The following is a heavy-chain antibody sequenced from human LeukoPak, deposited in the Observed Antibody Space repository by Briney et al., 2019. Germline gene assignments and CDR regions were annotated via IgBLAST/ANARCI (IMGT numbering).Heavy chain of an antibody. V-gene: IGHV3-74*01. J-gene: IGHJ4*02. CDR2: INSDGSST. Sequence: GGSLRLSCAASGFAFSSYWMHWVRQAPGKGLVWVSRINSDGSSTSYADSVKGRFTISRDNAKNTLYLQMNSLRAEDTAVYYCARVYYDSSGYYYFDYWGQGTLVTVSS. CDR3: ARVYYDSSGYYYFDY. CDR1: GFAFSSYW. D-gene: IGHD3-22*01.